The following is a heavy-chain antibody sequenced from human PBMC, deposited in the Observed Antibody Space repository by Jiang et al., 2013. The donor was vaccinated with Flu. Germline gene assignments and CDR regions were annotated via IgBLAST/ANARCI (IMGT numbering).Heavy chain of an antibody. CDR3: ARDLASTIFGVVIIGPWFDY. D-gene: IGHD3-3*01. Sequence: SGAEVKKPGASVKVSCKASGYTFTSYGISWVRQAPGQGLEWMGWISAYNGNTNYAQKLQGRVTMTTDTSTSTAYMELRSLRSDDTAVYYCARDLASTIFGVVIIGPWFDYWGQGTLVTVSS. J-gene: IGHJ4*02. CDR2: ISAYNGNT. V-gene: IGHV1-18*04. CDR1: GYTFTSYG.